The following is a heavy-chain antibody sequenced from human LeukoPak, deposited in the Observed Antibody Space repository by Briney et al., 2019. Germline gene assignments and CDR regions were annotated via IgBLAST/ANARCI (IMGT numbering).Heavy chain of an antibody. CDR1: GGSISSYY. J-gene: IGHJ4*02. Sequence: SETLSLTRTVSGGSISSYYWSWIRQPPGKGLEWIGYIYTSGSTNYNPSLKSRVTISVDTSKNQFSLKLSSVTAADTAVYYCARALVGATKHFDYWGQGTLVTVSS. CDR2: IYTSGST. V-gene: IGHV4-4*09. CDR3: ARALVGATKHFDY. D-gene: IGHD1-26*01.